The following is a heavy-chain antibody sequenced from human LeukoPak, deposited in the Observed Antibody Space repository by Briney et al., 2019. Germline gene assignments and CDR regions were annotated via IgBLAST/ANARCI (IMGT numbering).Heavy chain of an antibody. V-gene: IGHV1-69*01. Sequence: KISCNSSGYIYTSYWIGWLRQAPGQGLEWMGGIIPIFGTANYAQKFQGRVTITADESTSTAYMELSSLRSEDTAVYYCARVLELRYYYYMDVWGKGTTVTVSS. CDR1: GYIYTSYW. J-gene: IGHJ6*03. CDR2: IIPIFGTA. D-gene: IGHD1-26*01. CDR3: ARVLELRYYYYMDV.